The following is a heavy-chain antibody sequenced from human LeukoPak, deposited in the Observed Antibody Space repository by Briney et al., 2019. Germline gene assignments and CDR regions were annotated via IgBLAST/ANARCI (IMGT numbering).Heavy chain of an antibody. D-gene: IGHD2-15*01. CDR1: GASVSGSPYY. CDR3: ARRSCSGGTCYESRGWFDS. CDR2: IYSSGST. V-gene: IGHV4-39*07. J-gene: IGHJ5*01. Sequence: SETLSLTCTVSGASVSGSPYYWGWIRQPPGKGLEWIGSIYSSGSTYYNASLQSRVTISVDTSKNQFSLKLSSVTAADTAVYYCARRSCSGGTCYESRGWFDSWGQGTLVTVSS.